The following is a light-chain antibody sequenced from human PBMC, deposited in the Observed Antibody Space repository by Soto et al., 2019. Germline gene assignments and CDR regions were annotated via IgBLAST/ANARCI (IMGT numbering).Light chain of an antibody. J-gene: IGKJ5*01. V-gene: IGKV3-11*01. Sequence: EIVMTQSPATLSVSPGERVTLSCRASQSVSSNLAWYQQKPGRAPRLLIYDASNRATGIPARFSGSGSGTDFTLTISSLEPEDFAVYYCQQRSNWPPITFGQGTRLEIK. CDR2: DAS. CDR3: QQRSNWPPIT. CDR1: QSVSSN.